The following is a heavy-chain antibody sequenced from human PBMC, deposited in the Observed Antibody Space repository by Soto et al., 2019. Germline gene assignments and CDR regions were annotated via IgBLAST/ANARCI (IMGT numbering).Heavy chain of an antibody. Sequence: QVQLVESGGGVVQPGRSLRLSCAASGFTFSSYGMHWVRQAPGKGLEWVAVISYDGSNKYYADSVKGRFTISRDNSKNTLYLQMSSLRAEDTAVYYCAKDSEPHQRFLEWPNFDYWGQGTLVTVSS. CDR1: GFTFSSYG. D-gene: IGHD3-3*01. J-gene: IGHJ4*02. CDR2: ISYDGSNK. V-gene: IGHV3-30*18. CDR3: AKDSEPHQRFLEWPNFDY.